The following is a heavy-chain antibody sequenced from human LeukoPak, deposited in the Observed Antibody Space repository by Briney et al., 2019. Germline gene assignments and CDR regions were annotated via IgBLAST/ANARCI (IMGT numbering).Heavy chain of an antibody. CDR2: IRSDGSSI. CDR1: GFSFSDFG. J-gene: IGHJ4*02. Sequence: GGSLRLSCAASGFSFSDFGMHWIRQAPGKGLEWVTLIRSDGSSIYYADSVKGRFTISRDNAKNSLYLQMNSMRAEDTAVYYCARGSDVSDYWGQGTLVTVSS. D-gene: IGHD2-15*01. V-gene: IGHV3-30*02. CDR3: ARGSDVSDY.